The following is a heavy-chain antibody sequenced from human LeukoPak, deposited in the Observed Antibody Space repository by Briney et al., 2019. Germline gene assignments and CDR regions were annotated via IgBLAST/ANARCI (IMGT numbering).Heavy chain of an antibody. CDR2: INPNSGAT. J-gene: IGHJ6*03. Sequence: ASVKVSCKASGYIFTGYYMHWVRQAPGQGLEWMGWINPNSGATNYAQKFQGRVTMTRDTSISTAYMELSRLRSDETAVYYCARGGFTYGGYYNYVDVWGKGTTVTVSS. CDR1: GYIFTGYY. CDR3: ARGGFTYGGYYNYVDV. D-gene: IGHD5-18*01. V-gene: IGHV1-2*02.